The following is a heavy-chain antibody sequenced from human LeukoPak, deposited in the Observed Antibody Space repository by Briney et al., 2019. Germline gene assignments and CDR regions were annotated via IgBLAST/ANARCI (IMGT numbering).Heavy chain of an antibody. CDR3: ARGPHCSSTSCYSEYFHH. CDR2: ISYSGSP. D-gene: IGHD2-2*01. Sequence: SETLSLTCTVSGASISSGGYXWSWXRQHPXKGLEWIWYISYSGSPYYNPSLKSRVTISVDTSRNQFSLKLSSVTAADTAVYYCARGPHCSSTSCYSEYFHHWGQGTLVTVSS. J-gene: IGHJ1*01. CDR1: GASISSGGYX. V-gene: IGHV4-31*03.